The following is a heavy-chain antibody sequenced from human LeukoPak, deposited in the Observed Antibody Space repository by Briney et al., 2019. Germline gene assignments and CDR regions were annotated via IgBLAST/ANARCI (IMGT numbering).Heavy chain of an antibody. V-gene: IGHV3-23*01. Sequence: PGGSLRLSCAASGFTFNSYAMNWVRQAPGKGLEWVSGISGSGGSTYYADSVKGRFTISRDNSKNTPYMQMNSLRAEDTAVYYCAAPGVVVTAIFDYWGQGTLVTVSS. CDR1: GFTFNSYA. CDR3: AAPGVVVTAIFDY. J-gene: IGHJ4*02. CDR2: ISGSGGST. D-gene: IGHD2-21*02.